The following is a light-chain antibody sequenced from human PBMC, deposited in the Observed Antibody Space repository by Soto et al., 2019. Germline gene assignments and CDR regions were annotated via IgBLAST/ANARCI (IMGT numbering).Light chain of an antibody. Sequence: EIVMTQSPATLSVSPGERATLSCRASQSVSSNLAWYQQKPGQAPRLLIYGASTRATGIPARFSGSGSGTEFTLTISSRQSEDFAVYYCQQYNNWRTWTFGQGTKVDIK. CDR1: QSVSSN. CDR2: GAS. J-gene: IGKJ1*01. CDR3: QQYNNWRTWT. V-gene: IGKV3-15*01.